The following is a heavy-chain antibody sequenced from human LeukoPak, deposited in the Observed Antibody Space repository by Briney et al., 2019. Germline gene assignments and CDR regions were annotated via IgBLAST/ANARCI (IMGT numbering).Heavy chain of an antibody. CDR3: AAGYCSGGSCYRDFDY. CDR1: GFTFTSFA. D-gene: IGHD2-15*01. V-gene: IGHV1-58*01. J-gene: IGHJ4*02. Sequence: SVKVSCKASGFTFTSFAVQWVRQARGQRLEWIGWIVVGSGNTNYAQKFQERVTITRDMSTSTAYMELSSLRSEDTAVYYCAAGYCSGGSCYRDFDYWGQGTLVTVSS. CDR2: IVVGSGNT.